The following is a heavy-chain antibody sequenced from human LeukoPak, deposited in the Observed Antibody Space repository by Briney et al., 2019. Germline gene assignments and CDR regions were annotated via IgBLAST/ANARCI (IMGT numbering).Heavy chain of an antibody. CDR3: ARASLPDFNRSEDRFDP. CDR2: IYSSGST. CDR1: GGSISSYY. D-gene: IGHD2/OR15-2a*01. V-gene: IGHV4-4*07. J-gene: IGHJ5*02. Sequence: SETLSLTCTVSGGSISSYYWYWIRQPAGKGLEWIGRIYSSGSTDYNPSLKSRVTMSVDTSKNQFSLKLSSVTAADTAVYYCARASLPDFNRSEDRFDPWGQGTLVTVSS.